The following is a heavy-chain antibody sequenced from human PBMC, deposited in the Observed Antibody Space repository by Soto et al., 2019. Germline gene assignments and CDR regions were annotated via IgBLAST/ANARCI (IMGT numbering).Heavy chain of an antibody. CDR2: ISYSGST. V-gene: IGHV4-59*01. Sequence: SETLSLTCTVSGGSISYSYWTWIRQPPGQGLEWIGFISYSGSTNYNPSLKSRVTMSVDTSKNQFSLNLRSVTAADTAMYYCARGVDRQWADYWGQGTLVTVSS. CDR3: ARGVDRQWADY. CDR1: GGSISYSY. D-gene: IGHD6-19*01. J-gene: IGHJ4*02.